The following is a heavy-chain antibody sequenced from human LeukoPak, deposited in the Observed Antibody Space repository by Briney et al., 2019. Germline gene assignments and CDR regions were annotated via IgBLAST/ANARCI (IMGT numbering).Heavy chain of an antibody. J-gene: IGHJ5*02. V-gene: IGHV1-2*02. Sequence: GASVKVSCKASGYDFSDLYFHWVRQAPGQGLEWMGWINPYSGASIYAQKFQGRVTMETSSSTVYMQLSRLRYDDTAVYYCATASDTRMRDPWGQGTLVTVSS. CDR2: INPYSGAS. CDR1: GYDFSDLY. CDR3: ATASDTRMRDP.